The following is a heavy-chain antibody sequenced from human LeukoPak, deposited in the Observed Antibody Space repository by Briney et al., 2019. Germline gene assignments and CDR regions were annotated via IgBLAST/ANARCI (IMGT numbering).Heavy chain of an antibody. CDR2: ISYDGSNK. V-gene: IGHV3-30*04. J-gene: IGHJ4*02. Sequence: GGSLRLSCAASGFTFSSYAMHWVRQAPGKGLGWAAVISYDGSNKYYADSVKGRFTISRDNSKNTLYLQMNSLRAEDTAVYYCARALYITMVRGVITNADYWGQGTLVTVSS. D-gene: IGHD3-10*01. CDR1: GFTFSSYA. CDR3: ARALYITMVRGVITNADY.